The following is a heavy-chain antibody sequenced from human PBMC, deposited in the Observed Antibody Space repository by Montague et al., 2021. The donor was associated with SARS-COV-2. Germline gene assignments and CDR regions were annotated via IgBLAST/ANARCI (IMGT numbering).Heavy chain of an antibody. D-gene: IGHD3-3*01. CDR3: ARHGLAGITIFGVVTSRGGFDI. V-gene: IGHV4-39*01. CDR1: GGSISSSSYY. J-gene: IGHJ3*02. Sequence: SETLSLTCTVSGGSISSSSYYWGWIRQPPGKGLEWIGSIYYSGSTYYNPSLKSRVTISVDTSKNQFSLKLSSVIAADTAVYYCARHGLAGITIFGVVTSRGGFDIWGRGTMVTVSS. CDR2: IYYSGST.